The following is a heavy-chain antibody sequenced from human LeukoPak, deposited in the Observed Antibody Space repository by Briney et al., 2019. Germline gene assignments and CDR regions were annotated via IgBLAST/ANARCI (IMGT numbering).Heavy chain of an antibody. J-gene: IGHJ5*02. D-gene: IGHD3-22*01. Sequence: GGSLRLSCAASGFTFSSYGMHWVRQAPGKGLEWVAFIRYDGSNKYYADSVKGRFTISRDNSKNTLYLQMNSLRAEDTAVYYCATLPPRRITMIVAVRTNWFDPWGQGTLVTVSS. CDR3: ATLPPRRITMIVAVRTNWFDP. V-gene: IGHV3-30*02. CDR2: IRYDGSNK. CDR1: GFTFSSYG.